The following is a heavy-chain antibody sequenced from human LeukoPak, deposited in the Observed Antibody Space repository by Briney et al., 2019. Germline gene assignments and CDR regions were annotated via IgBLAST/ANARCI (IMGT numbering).Heavy chain of an antibody. CDR1: GYTFTGYY. V-gene: IGHV1-2*02. J-gene: IGHJ6*02. CDR3: ARDGWYCSSTSCYDKVIEGYYYYGMDV. Sequence: GASVKVSCKASGYTFTGYYMHWVRQAPGQGLEWMGWINPNSGGTNYAQKFQGRVTMTRDTSISTAYMELSRLRSDDTAVYYCARDGWYCSSTSCYDKVIEGYYYYGMDVWGQGTTVTVSS. D-gene: IGHD2-2*01. CDR2: INPNSGGT.